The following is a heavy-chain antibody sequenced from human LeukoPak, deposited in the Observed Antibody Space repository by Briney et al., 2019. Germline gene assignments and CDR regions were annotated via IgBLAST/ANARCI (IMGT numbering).Heavy chain of an antibody. CDR2: ISGSGGST. CDR3: AKDRYYYDSSGYRYFDY. J-gene: IGHJ4*02. CDR1: GFTFSSYA. Sequence: PGGSLRLSCAASGFTFSSYAMSWVRQAPGKGLEWVSAISGSGGSTYYADSVKGRFTISRDNSKYTLYLQMNSLRAEDTAVYYCAKDRYYYDSSGYRYFDYWGQGTLVTVSS. V-gene: IGHV3-23*01. D-gene: IGHD3-22*01.